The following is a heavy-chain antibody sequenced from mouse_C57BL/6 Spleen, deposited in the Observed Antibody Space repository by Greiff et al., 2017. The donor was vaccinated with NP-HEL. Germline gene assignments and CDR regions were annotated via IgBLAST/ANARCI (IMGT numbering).Heavy chain of an antibody. Sequence: VKLMESGPELVKPGASVKISCKASGYAFSSSWMNWVKQRPGKGLEWIGRIYPGDGDTNYNGKFKGKATLTADKSSSTAYMQLSSLTSEDSAVYFCARIGTARDYWGQGTTLTVSS. V-gene: IGHV1-82*01. CDR3: ARIGTARDY. CDR1: GYAFSSSW. J-gene: IGHJ2*01. D-gene: IGHD3-2*01. CDR2: IYPGDGDT.